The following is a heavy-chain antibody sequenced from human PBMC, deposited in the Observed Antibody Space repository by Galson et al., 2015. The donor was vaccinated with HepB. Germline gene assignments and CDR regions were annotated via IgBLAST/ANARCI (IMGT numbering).Heavy chain of an antibody. J-gene: IGHJ4*02. CDR3: AREGGGVFDY. CDR2: IKQDGSEK. CDR1: GFTYNSPW. Sequence: SLRLSCVASGFTYNSPWMSWVRQAPGKGLELVANIKQDGSEKYFVDSVKGRFTISRDNAKNSLYLQMNSLRAEDTAVYYCAREGGGVFDYWGQGTLVTVSS. V-gene: IGHV3-7*03. D-gene: IGHD2-8*02.